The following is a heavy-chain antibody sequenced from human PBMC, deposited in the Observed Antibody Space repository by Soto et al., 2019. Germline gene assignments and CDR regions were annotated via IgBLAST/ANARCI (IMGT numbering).Heavy chain of an antibody. V-gene: IGHV1-58*01. J-gene: IGHJ5*02. CDR2: IVVGSGNT. CDR1: GFTFSSSA. D-gene: IGHD3-9*01. CDR3: AAFDPGPMGFDP. Sequence: SVKVSCKASGFTFSSSAVQWVRQARGQRLEWIGKIVVGSGNTNYAQKFQERVTITRDMSTSTAYMELSSLRSEDTAFYYCAAFDPGPMGFDPWVQGTLVTVSS.